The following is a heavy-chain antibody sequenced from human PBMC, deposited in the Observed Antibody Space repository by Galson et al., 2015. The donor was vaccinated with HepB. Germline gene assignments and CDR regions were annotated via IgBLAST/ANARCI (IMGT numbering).Heavy chain of an antibody. Sequence: TLSLTCTVSGGSLSSYYWSWIRQPPGKGLEWIGYIYYSGSTNYNPSLKSRVTISVDTSKNQFSLKLSSVSAADTAVYYCARDDSSGYYHVWGQGTLVTVSS. D-gene: IGHD3-22*01. CDR3: ARDDSSGYYHV. CDR2: IYYSGST. CDR1: GGSLSSYY. J-gene: IGHJ4*02. V-gene: IGHV4-59*01.